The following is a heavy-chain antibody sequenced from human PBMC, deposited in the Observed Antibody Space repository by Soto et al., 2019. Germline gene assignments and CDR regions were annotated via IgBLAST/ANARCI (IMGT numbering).Heavy chain of an antibody. V-gene: IGHV4-39*01. CDR1: GGSISSGSYH. J-gene: IGHJ5*02. CDR3: ARTIFSSTNWFDP. CDR2: MFYSGST. D-gene: IGHD3-3*01. Sequence: PSETLSLTCPVSGGSISSGSYHWGWIRQPPGKGLEWIGSMFYSGSTNYNPSLKSRVTISIDTSKNQFSLKLNSMTAADTAVYYCARTIFSSTNWFDPWGQGTLVTVSS.